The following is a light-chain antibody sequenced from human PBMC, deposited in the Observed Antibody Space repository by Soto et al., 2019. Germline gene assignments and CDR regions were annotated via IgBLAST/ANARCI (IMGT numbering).Light chain of an antibody. CDR3: QQSYSTPIT. CDR1: QSVSFNH. J-gene: IGKJ5*01. V-gene: IGKV3-20*01. CDR2: GAS. Sequence: EIVLSQSPGTLSLSQGGSVTLACSSGQSVSFNHLAWYQQKPGQAPTLLISGASSSATGIPDRFIGSGSGTDFTLTLSSLQPEDFATYYCQQSYSTPITFGQGTRLEI.